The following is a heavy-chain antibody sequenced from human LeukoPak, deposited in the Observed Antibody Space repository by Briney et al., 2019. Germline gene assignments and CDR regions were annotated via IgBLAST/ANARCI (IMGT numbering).Heavy chain of an antibody. J-gene: IGHJ4*02. Sequence: GGSLRLSCAASGFTFSSYSMNWVRQAPGKGLEWVSSISSSSSYIYYADSVKGRFTISRDNAKNSLYLQMNSLRAEDTAVYYCAREGSSGSYRRYYFDYWGQGTLVTVSS. D-gene: IGHD1-26*01. V-gene: IGHV3-21*01. CDR1: GFTFSSYS. CDR3: AREGSSGSYRRYYFDY. CDR2: ISSSSSYI.